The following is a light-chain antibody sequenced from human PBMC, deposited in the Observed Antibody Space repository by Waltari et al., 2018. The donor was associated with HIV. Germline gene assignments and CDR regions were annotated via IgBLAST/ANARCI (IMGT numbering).Light chain of an antibody. CDR3: QSYDMSQSGSLV. J-gene: IGLJ2*01. CDR2: DNN. Sequence: QSVLTQPPSVSGAPGQRLTTACPGHRSNIGAGLPVHWYQQIPGNAPKLLISDNNIRPSGVPDRFSGSKSGTSASLAITGLQSEDEADYYCQSYDMSQSGSLVFGGGTKLTVL. CDR1: RSNIGAGLP. V-gene: IGLV1-40*01.